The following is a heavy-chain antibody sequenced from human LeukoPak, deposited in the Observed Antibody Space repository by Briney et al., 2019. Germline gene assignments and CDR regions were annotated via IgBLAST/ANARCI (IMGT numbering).Heavy chain of an antibody. D-gene: IGHD4-17*01. Sequence: GGSLRLSCAASGFTFSSYAMHWVRQAPGKGLEWVAVISYDGSNKYYADSVKSRFTISRDNSKNTLYLQMNSLRAEDTAVYYCARELHDYGGPWGQGTLVTVSS. CDR2: ISYDGSNK. CDR1: GFTFSSYA. CDR3: ARELHDYGGP. J-gene: IGHJ5*02. V-gene: IGHV3-30-3*01.